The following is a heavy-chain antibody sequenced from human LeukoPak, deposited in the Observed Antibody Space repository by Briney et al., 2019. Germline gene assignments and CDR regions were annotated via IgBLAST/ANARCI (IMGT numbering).Heavy chain of an antibody. V-gene: IGHV3-30-3*01. CDR2: ISYDGSNK. Sequence: GRSLRLSCAASGFTFSNYAMHWVRQAPGKGLEWVAVISYDGSNKYYADSVKGRFTISRDNSKNTLYLQMNSLRAEDTAVYYCARGSRSSSWYPLDWGQGTLVTVSS. J-gene: IGHJ4*02. CDR1: GFTFSNYA. D-gene: IGHD6-13*01. CDR3: ARGSRSSSWYPLD.